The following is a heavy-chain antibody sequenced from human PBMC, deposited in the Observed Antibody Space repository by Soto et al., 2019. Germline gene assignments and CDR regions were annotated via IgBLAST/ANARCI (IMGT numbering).Heavy chain of an antibody. V-gene: IGHV1-18*04. J-gene: IGHJ4*02. CDR1: GYTFSNYG. CDR2: ISGYNGLT. D-gene: IGHD3-10*01. CDR3: ARDEGIRGFDS. Sequence: QVQLVQSGDEVKKSGASVKVSCKASGYTFSNYGISWVRQAPGQGLEWMGWISGYNGLTAYAQNVQGRVTMTIDTRTRTVFMELTSLRSNDTAVYYCARDEGIRGFDSWGQGTLVTVSS.